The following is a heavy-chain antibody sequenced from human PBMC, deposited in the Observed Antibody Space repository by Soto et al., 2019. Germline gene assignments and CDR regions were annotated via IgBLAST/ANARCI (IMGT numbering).Heavy chain of an antibody. J-gene: IGHJ4*02. CDR2: IYYSGST. D-gene: IGHD5-18*01. CDR3: ARVRGYSYGLDY. Sequence: TSETLSLTCTVSGGSVSSGSYYWSWIRQPPGKGLEWIGYIYYSGSTNYNPSPKSRVTISVDTSKNQFSLKLSSVTAADTAVYYCARVRGYSYGLDYWGQGTLVTVSS. V-gene: IGHV4-61*01. CDR1: GGSVSSGSYY.